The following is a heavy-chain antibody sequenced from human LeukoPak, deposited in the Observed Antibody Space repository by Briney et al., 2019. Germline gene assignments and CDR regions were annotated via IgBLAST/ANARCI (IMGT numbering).Heavy chain of an antibody. CDR1: GGTFSSYA. CDR2: IIPIFGTA. J-gene: IGHJ6*03. Sequence: SVKVSYKASGGTFSSYAISWVRQAPGQGLEWMGGIIPIFGTANYAQKFQGRVTITTDESTSTAYMELSSLRSEDTAVYYCASGGNYYYYYMDVWDKGTTVTVSS. V-gene: IGHV1-69*05. D-gene: IGHD3-10*01. CDR3: ASGGNYYYYYMDV.